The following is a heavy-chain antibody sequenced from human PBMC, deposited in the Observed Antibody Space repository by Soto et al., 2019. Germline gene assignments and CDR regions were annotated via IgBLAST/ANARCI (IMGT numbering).Heavy chain of an antibody. CDR2: IVPIFGTA. J-gene: IGHJ6*02. V-gene: IGHV1-69*13. CDR3: ARASLGAPHDCSGGSCYSEIYYYYGMDV. CDR1: GGTFSSYA. D-gene: IGHD2-15*01. Sequence: SVKVSCKASGGTFSSYAISWVRQAPGQGLEWMGGIVPIFGTANYAQKFQGRVTITADESTSTAYMELSSLRSEDTAVYYCARASLGAPHDCSGGSCYSEIYYYYGMDVWGQGTTVTVSS.